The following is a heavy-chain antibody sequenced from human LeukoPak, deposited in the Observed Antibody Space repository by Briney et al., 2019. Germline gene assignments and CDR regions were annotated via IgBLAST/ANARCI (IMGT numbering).Heavy chain of an antibody. J-gene: IGHJ6*02. V-gene: IGHV3-7*03. CDR2: IRHVGSEK. D-gene: IGHD3-3*01. Sequence: GGSLRLSCAASGFTFSNYWMHWVRQCPGKGLEWVATIRHVGSEKYYVDSVKGRFTISRDNAKNSLYLQMNSLRAEDTAVYYCARDFSLRAPYDFWSGQYGMDVWGQGTTVTVSS. CDR1: GFTFSNYW. CDR3: ARDFSLRAPYDFWSGQYGMDV.